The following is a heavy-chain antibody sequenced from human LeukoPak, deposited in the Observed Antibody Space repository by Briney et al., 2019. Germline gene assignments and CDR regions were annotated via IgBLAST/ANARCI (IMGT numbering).Heavy chain of an antibody. Sequence: SETLSLTCAVYGGSFSGYYWSWIRQPPGKGLEWIGEINHSGSTNYNPSLKSRVTISVDTSKNQFSLKLSSVTAADTAVYYCARQGAGEVVVVPAAMLNFDYWGQGTLVTVSS. CDR2: INHSGST. V-gene: IGHV4-34*01. D-gene: IGHD2-2*01. J-gene: IGHJ4*02. CDR3: ARQGAGEVVVVPAAMLNFDY. CDR1: GGSFSGYY.